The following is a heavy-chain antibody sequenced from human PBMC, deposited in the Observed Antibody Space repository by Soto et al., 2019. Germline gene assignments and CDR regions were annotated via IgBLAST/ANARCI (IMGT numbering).Heavy chain of an antibody. CDR2: ISYAGSNK. J-gene: IGHJ4*02. D-gene: IGHD1-26*01. CDR1: GFTFSSYG. CDR3: AKGIAAGWG. Sequence: QVQLVESGGGVVQPGRSLRLSCEASGFTFSSYGMHWVRQAPGKGLEWVAVISYAGSNKYYADSVKGRSTISRDKSKNTLYLQMNSLRAEDTAVYYCAKGIAAGWGWGQGTLVTVSS. V-gene: IGHV3-30*18.